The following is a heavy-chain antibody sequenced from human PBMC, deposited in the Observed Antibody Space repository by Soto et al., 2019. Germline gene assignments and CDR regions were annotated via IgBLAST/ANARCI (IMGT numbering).Heavy chain of an antibody. V-gene: IGHV2-5*02. CDR1: GFSLSTSGVG. J-gene: IGHJ4*02. D-gene: IGHD2-21*02. CDR3: AHTHRDCPLGY. Sequence: QITLKESGPTLVKPTQTLTLTCTFSGFSLSTSGVGVGWIRQPPGKALEWLALIYWDDDKRYSPSLKSRLTITKDSGRRSVVLTMTNMDTVETDNYSCAHTHRDCPLGYWGQGTLVTVFS. CDR2: IYWDDDK.